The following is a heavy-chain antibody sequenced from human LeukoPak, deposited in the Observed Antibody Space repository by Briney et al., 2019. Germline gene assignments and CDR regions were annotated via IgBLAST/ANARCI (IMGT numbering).Heavy chain of an antibody. Sequence: PGGSLRLSCAASGFTFSSYSMNWVRQAPGKGLEWVSSISSSSSYIYYADSVKGRFTISRDNAKNSLYLQMNSLRAEDTAVYYCARGEIVVDPLNWFDPWGQGTLVTVSS. CDR1: GFTFSSYS. J-gene: IGHJ5*02. V-gene: IGHV3-21*01. CDR3: ARGEIVVDPLNWFDP. CDR2: ISSSSSYI. D-gene: IGHD3-22*01.